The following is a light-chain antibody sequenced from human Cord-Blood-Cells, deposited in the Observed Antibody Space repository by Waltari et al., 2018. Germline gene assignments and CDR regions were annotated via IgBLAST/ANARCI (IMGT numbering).Light chain of an antibody. J-gene: IGLJ3*02. CDR1: SSNIGSNY. Sequence: QSVLTQPPSASGTPGQRVTISCSGSSSNIGSNYVYWYQQLPGPAPKLLIYRNNQRPSGVPDRFSVSKSGTSASLAISGLRSEDEADYYCAAWDDSLSCPVFGGGTKLTVL. CDR3: AAWDDSLSCPV. CDR2: RNN. V-gene: IGLV1-47*01.